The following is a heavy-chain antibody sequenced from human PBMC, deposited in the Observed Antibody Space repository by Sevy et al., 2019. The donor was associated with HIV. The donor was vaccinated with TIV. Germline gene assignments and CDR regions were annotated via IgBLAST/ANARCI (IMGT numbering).Heavy chain of an antibody. J-gene: IGHJ4*02. CDR3: ARGRIAAAPPVDY. CDR1: GFTFSSYA. CDR2: ISYDGSNK. D-gene: IGHD6-13*01. V-gene: IGHV3-30*04. Sequence: GGSLRLSCAASGFTFSSYAMHWVRQAPGKGLEWVAVISYDGSNKYYADSVKGRFTISRDNSKNTLYLQMSSLRAEDTAVYYCARGRIAAAPPVDYWGQGTLVTVSS.